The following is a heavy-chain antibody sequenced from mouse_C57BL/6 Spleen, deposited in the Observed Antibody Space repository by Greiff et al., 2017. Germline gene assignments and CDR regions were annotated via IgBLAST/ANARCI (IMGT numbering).Heavy chain of an antibody. Sequence: QVQLQQPGAELVKPGASVKLSCKASGYTFTSYWMQWVKQRPGQGLEWIGEIDPSGSYTNYNQKFKGKATLTVDTSSSTAYMQLSSLTSEDSAVYYCARGPYYGSSPYFDYWGQGTTLTVSS. CDR2: IDPSGSYT. J-gene: IGHJ2*01. CDR1: GYTFTSYW. CDR3: ARGPYYGSSPYFDY. D-gene: IGHD1-1*01. V-gene: IGHV1-50*01.